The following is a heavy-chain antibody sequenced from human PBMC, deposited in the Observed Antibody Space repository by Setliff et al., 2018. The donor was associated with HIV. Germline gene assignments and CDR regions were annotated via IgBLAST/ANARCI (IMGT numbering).Heavy chain of an antibody. Sequence: ASVKVSCKASGYTFTSYPMHWVRQAPGQGLEWMGVINTSGGSAGYAEKFRGRVIMTRDTSTNTVYMDLRSLRSEDTAVYYCARNQGDASGWYAGDYWGHGTLVTVSS. CDR3: ARNQGDASGWYAGDY. V-gene: IGHV1-46*01. J-gene: IGHJ4*01. CDR2: INTSGGSA. CDR1: GYTFTSYP. D-gene: IGHD6-19*01.